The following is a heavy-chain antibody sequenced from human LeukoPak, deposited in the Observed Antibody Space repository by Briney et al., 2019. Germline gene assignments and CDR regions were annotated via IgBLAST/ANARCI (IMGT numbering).Heavy chain of an antibody. V-gene: IGHV4-59*01. CDR2: IYYSGST. D-gene: IGHD1-14*01. CDR1: GGSISSYY. J-gene: IGHJ3*02. Sequence: SETLSLTCTVSGGSISSYYWSWIRQPPGKGLEWIGYIYYSGSTNYNPSLKSRVTISVDTSKNQFSLKLSSVTAADTAVYYCARGVVSVTATFDIWGQGTMVTVSS. CDR3: ARGVVSVTATFDI.